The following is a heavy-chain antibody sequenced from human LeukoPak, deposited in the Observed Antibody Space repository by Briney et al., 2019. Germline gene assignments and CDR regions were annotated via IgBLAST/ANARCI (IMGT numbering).Heavy chain of an antibody. CDR3: ARVGRTVLRHFDWPQFRQDAFDI. J-gene: IGHJ3*02. CDR2: INPNSGGT. V-gene: IGHV1-2*02. D-gene: IGHD3-9*01. Sequence: ASVKVSCKASGYTFTGYYMHWVRQAPGQGLEWMGWINPNSGGTNYAQKFQGRVTMTRDTSISTAYMELSRLRSDDTAVYYCARVGRTVLRHFDWPQFRQDAFDIWGQGTMVTVSS. CDR1: GYTFTGYY.